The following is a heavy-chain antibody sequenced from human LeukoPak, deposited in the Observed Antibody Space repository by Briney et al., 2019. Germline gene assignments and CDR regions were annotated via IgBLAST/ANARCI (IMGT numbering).Heavy chain of an antibody. CDR2: ISYDGSNK. CDR3: AKDCGRAAAGPYYFDY. D-gene: IGHD6-13*01. V-gene: IGHV3-30-3*01. J-gene: IGHJ4*02. CDR1: GFIFSSYA. Sequence: GGSLRLSCAASGFIFSSYAMHWVRQAPGKGLEWVAVISYDGSNKYYADSVKGRFTISRDNSKNTLYLQMNSLRAEDTAVYYCAKDCGRAAAGPYYFDYWGQGTLVTVSS.